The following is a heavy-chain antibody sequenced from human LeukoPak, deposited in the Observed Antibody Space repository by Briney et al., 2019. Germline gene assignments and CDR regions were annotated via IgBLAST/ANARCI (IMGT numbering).Heavy chain of an antibody. V-gene: IGHV1-24*01. J-gene: IGHJ6*04. Sequence: ASVKVSCKVSGYTLTELSMRWVRQAPGKGLEWMGGFDPEDGETIYAQRFQGRVTMTEDTSTDTAYMELSSLRSEDTAVYYCATDVYCSSTSCMDVWGKGTTVTVSS. CDR1: GYTLTELS. CDR3: ATDVYCSSTSCMDV. CDR2: FDPEDGET. D-gene: IGHD2-2*01.